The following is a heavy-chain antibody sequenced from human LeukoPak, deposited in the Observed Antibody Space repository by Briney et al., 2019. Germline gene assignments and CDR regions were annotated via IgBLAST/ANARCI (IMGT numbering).Heavy chain of an antibody. Sequence: ASVKVSCKASGYTFTSYYMHWVRQAPGQGLEWMGIINPSGGSTSYAQKFQGRVTMTRDTSTSTVYMELSSLRSEDTAVYYCARSYSSGWYPRHNWFDPWGQGTLVTVSS. CDR2: INPSGGST. CDR3: ARSYSSGWYPRHNWFDP. J-gene: IGHJ5*02. V-gene: IGHV1-46*01. CDR1: GYTFTSYY. D-gene: IGHD6-19*01.